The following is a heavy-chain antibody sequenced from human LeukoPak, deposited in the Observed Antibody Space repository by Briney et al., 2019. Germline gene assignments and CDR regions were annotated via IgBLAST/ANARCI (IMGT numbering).Heavy chain of an antibody. J-gene: IGHJ4*02. CDR2: INHSGST. D-gene: IGHD1-26*01. CDR1: GGSFSGYY. CDR3: ARRPWYIGPSANYFDY. Sequence: SETLSLTCAVYGGSFSGYYWSWIRQPPGKGLEWIGEINHSGSTNYNPSLKSRVTISVDTSKNQFSLKLSSVTAADTAVYYCARRPWYIGPSANYFDYWGQGTLVTVSS. V-gene: IGHV4-34*01.